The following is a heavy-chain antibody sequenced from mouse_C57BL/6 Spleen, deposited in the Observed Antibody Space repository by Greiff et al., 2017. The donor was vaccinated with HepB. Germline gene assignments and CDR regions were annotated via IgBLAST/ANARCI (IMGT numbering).Heavy chain of an antibody. V-gene: IGHV1-22*01. Sequence: EVKLMESGPELVKPGASVKMSCKASGYTFTDYNMHWVKQSHGKSLEWIGYINPNNGGTSYNQKFKGKATLTVNKSSSTAYMELRSLTSEDSAVYYCLSFYAMDYWGQGTSVTVSS. CDR3: LSFYAMDY. J-gene: IGHJ4*01. CDR2: INPNNGGT. CDR1: GYTFTDYN.